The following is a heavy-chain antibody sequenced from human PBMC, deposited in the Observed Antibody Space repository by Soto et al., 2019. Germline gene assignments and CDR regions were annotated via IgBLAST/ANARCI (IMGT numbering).Heavy chain of an antibody. D-gene: IGHD3-9*01. CDR2: ISGNGAGT. J-gene: IGHJ2*01. CDR3: AKAVTGYWYFDL. V-gene: IGHV3-23*01. Sequence: PGGSLRLSCAASGFTLSNYGMSWVRQAPGKGLECVSDISGNGAGTFYADSVKGRFTISRDNSKNTLYLQMNSLRAEDTAVYYCAKAVTGYWYFDLWGRGTLVTVSS. CDR1: GFTLSNYG.